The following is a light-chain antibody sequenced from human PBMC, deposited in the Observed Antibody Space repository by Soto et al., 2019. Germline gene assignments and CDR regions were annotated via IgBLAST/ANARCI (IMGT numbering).Light chain of an antibody. V-gene: IGLV2-14*01. CDR2: EVI. CDR1: SSDVGAYNY. J-gene: IGLJ3*02. Sequence: QSVLTQPASVSGSPGQSITISCTGTSSDVGAYNYVSWYQQHPGKAPKLMIYEVINRPSGVSNRFSGSKSVNTASLTIAGLQGEDEADYYCSSYASNSNWVFGGGTKLTVL. CDR3: SSYASNSNWV.